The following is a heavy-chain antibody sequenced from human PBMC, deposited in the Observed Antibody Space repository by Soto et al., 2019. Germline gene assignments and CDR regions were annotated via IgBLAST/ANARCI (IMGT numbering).Heavy chain of an antibody. Sequence: GGSLRLSCAASGFTFSSYAMTWVRQAPGKGLEWVSGISGGGGVSTYYADSVKGRFTISRDNSMSTLYLQMNRLRAEDTAVYYCAKDAISMVRGVNNWFDPWGQGTLVTVSS. CDR1: GFTFSSYA. D-gene: IGHD3-10*01. CDR2: ISGGGGVST. J-gene: IGHJ5*02. V-gene: IGHV3-23*01. CDR3: AKDAISMVRGVNNWFDP.